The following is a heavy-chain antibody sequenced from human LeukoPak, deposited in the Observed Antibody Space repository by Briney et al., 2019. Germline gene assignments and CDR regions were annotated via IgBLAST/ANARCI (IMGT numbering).Heavy chain of an antibody. Sequence: GASVKVSCKASGGPFSSYAFSWVRQAPGQGLEWMGGIVPIFGTTNYAEKFQGRVTIITDESTGTAYMELNSLRSDDTAIYYCVRGPPLGEGPTWFDYWGQGTLVTVSS. CDR2: IVPIFGTT. D-gene: IGHD3-3*01. V-gene: IGHV1-69*05. CDR1: GGPFSSYA. CDR3: VRGPPLGEGPTWFDY. J-gene: IGHJ4*02.